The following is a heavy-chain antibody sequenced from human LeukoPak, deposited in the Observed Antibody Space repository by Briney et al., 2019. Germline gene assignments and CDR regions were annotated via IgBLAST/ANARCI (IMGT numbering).Heavy chain of an antibody. CDR3: ARVITMVRGVILPVSVYDY. CDR2: INTYNGNT. J-gene: IGHJ4*02. V-gene: IGHV1-18*01. D-gene: IGHD3-10*01. CDR1: GYSPTSYG. Sequence: ASVKVSCKASGYSPTSYGISWVRPAPGQGLDWMGWINTYNGNTNYAQTVQGRVTMTTDTATSTAYMELRSLRSDDTAVYFCARVITMVRGVILPVSVYDYWGEGTVVTVSS.